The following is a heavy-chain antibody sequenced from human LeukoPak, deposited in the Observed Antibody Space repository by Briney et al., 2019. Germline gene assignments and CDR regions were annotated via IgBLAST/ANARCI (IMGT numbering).Heavy chain of an antibody. V-gene: IGHV3-7*01. CDR2: INEDGSDK. Sequence: GGSLSLSCAASGFTFSSYWMSWVRQAPGKGMEWVASINEDGSDKYYVDYVKGRFTISRDNAKNSLYLQMNSLRAEDTAVYYCARDTYRFDDYWGQGTLVTVSS. CDR1: GFTFSSYW. CDR3: ARDTYRFDDY. J-gene: IGHJ4*02.